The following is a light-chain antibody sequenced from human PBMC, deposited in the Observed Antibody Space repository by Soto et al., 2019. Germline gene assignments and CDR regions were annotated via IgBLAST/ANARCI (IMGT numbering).Light chain of an antibody. Sequence: DIQMTQSPSTLSASIGDRVTMTCRASQNISRWLAWYQQTPAKAPNFLIYNASSLETGVPSRISGSGSGTEFSLTISSLQPDDFGTYYCQQYKRFPWTFGQGTKVEIK. CDR1: QNISRW. J-gene: IGKJ1*01. V-gene: IGKV1-5*03. CDR2: NAS. CDR3: QQYKRFPWT.